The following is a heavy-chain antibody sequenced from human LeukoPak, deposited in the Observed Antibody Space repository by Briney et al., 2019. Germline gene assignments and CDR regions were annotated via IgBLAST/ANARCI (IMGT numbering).Heavy chain of an antibody. D-gene: IGHD1-26*01. CDR1: GGTFSSYA. CDR2: IIPIFGTA. CDR3: ARDVGVGATYFDY. J-gene: IGHJ4*02. V-gene: IGHV1-69*13. Sequence: SVKVSCKASGGTFSSYAVSWVRQAPGQGLEWMGGIIPIFGTANYAQKFQGRVTITADESTSTAYMELSSLRSEDTAVYYCARDVGVGATYFDYWGQGTLVTVSS.